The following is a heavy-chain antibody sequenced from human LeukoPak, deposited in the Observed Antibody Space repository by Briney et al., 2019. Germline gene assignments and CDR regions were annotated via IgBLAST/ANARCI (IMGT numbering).Heavy chain of an antibody. Sequence: PSETLSLTCAVSGGSISSDIWWSWVRQPPGKGLEWIGEIYHRGTTNYNPSLKSQVTISVDKSKNQFSLKLSSVTAADTAMYYCAAQSGWYQDYWDQGSLVTVSS. CDR3: AAQSGWYQDY. V-gene: IGHV4-4*02. D-gene: IGHD6-19*01. CDR2: IYHRGTT. J-gene: IGHJ4*02. CDR1: GGSISSDIW.